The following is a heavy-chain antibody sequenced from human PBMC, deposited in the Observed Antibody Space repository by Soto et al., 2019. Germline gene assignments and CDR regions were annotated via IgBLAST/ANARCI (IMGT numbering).Heavy chain of an antibody. CDR3: AKGVSQYTPLALFDY. V-gene: IGHV3-23*01. Sequence: EVQLLESGGGLVRPGGSLRLSCAASGFTFSSYAMSWVRQAPGKGLEWVSTISGSDGRTYSTDSVKGRFTISRDNSRNTAYLQMNSLRVEDTAVYYCAKGVSQYTPLALFDYWGGEPWSPSPQ. D-gene: IGHD5-18*01. J-gene: IGHJ4*02. CDR1: GFTFSSYA. CDR2: ISGSDGRT.